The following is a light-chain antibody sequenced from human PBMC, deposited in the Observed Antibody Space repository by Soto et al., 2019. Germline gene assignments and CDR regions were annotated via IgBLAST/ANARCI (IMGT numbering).Light chain of an antibody. CDR2: DAS. CDR1: QSVSSY. V-gene: IGKV3-11*01. Sequence: EIVLTQSPATLSLSPGERATLSCGASQSVSSYLAWYQQKPGQAPRLLIYDASNRATGIPARFSGSGSGTDFTLTISSLEPEDFAVYYCQQRSNWPQWTFGQGTKV. CDR3: QQRSNWPQWT. J-gene: IGKJ1*01.